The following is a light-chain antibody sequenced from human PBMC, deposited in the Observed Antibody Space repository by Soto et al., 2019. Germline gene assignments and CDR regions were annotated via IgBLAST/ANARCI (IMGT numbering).Light chain of an antibody. Sequence: EIVLTQSPATRSLSPGGRATLSCRASQSISNYLAWYQQKPGQAPRLLIYGASSRATGIPDRFSGSGSGTDGTLTISRLQTEDGAVYYCQQYGRSPKTFGQGTKVDIK. V-gene: IGKV3-20*01. CDR2: GAS. CDR3: QQYGRSPKT. J-gene: IGKJ1*01. CDR1: QSISNY.